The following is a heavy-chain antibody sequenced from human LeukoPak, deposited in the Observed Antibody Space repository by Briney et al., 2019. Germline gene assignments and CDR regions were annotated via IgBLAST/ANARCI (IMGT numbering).Heavy chain of an antibody. Sequence: SVKVACKASRGTFSSYAISWVRQAAGQLLEWVGGIIPIFGTANYAQKFQGRVTITTDESTSTAYMELSSLRSEDTAVYYCARAGYYYDSSGYYDYWGQGTLVTVSS. D-gene: IGHD3-22*01. CDR2: IIPIFGTA. CDR1: RGTFSSYA. J-gene: IGHJ4*02. CDR3: ARAGYYYDSSGYYDY. V-gene: IGHV1-69*05.